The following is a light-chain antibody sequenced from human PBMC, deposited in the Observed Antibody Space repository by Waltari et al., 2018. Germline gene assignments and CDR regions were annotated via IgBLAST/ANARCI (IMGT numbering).Light chain of an antibody. Sequence: QSALTQPTSVSGSPGQSITISCTGTSSDIGFYNYVSWYQQYPGKAPKLMIYEVTNRPSGVSSRFSGSKAGNTASLTISGLQAEDEADYYCSSHGGSRIFGGGTKLTVL. J-gene: IGLJ2*01. CDR3: SSHGGSRI. CDR2: EVT. CDR1: SSDIGFYNY. V-gene: IGLV2-14*01.